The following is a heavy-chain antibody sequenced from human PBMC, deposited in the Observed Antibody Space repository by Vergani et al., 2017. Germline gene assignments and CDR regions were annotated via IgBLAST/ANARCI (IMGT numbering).Heavy chain of an antibody. CDR1: GFSLSTSGMR. Sequence: HVTLKESGPALVKPTQTPTLTCTFSGFSLSTSGMRVSWIRHPPGKALEWLARIDWDDDKFYSTSLKTRLTISKDTSKNQVVLTMTNMDPVDTATYYCAHRQPTYDYVWGSYRNNWFDPWGQGTLVTVSS. CDR2: IDWDDDK. D-gene: IGHD3-16*02. CDR3: AHRQPTYDYVWGSYRNNWFDP. J-gene: IGHJ5*02. V-gene: IGHV2-70*04.